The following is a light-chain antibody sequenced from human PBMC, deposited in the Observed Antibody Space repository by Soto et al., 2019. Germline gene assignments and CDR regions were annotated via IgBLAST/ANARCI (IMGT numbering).Light chain of an antibody. CDR2: AAS. V-gene: IGKV1-6*01. CDR1: QGIRND. Sequence: AIQMTQSPSSLSASVGDRVTITCRASQGIRNDLGWYQQKPGKAPKLLIYAASSLQSGVPSRFSGSGSGTDFTLTISSLQPDDFATYYCIQDYNYPLTFGGGTKVDIK. J-gene: IGKJ4*01. CDR3: IQDYNYPLT.